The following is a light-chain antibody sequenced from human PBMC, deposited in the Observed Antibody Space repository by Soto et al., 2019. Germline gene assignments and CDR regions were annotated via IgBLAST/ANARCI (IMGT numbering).Light chain of an antibody. CDR1: QSVSSN. V-gene: IGKV3-15*01. J-gene: IGKJ5*01. CDR3: QQYNNWIT. CDR2: GAS. Sequence: EIVMTQSPATLSVSPGERATLSCRASQSVSSNLAWYQQKPGQVPRLLIYGASTRATGIPARFSGSGSGTEFTLIISSLQSEDFAFYYCQQYNNWITFGQGTRLEIK.